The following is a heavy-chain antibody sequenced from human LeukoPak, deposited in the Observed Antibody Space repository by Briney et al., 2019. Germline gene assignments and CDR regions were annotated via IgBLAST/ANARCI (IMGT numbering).Heavy chain of an antibody. J-gene: IGHJ4*02. Sequence: PSQTLSLTCTVAGAFISGGGYYWSWIRQCPGKGLEWIGYIYYTGNTYYNPSLKGRVAISVDTSKNQFSLKLSSVTAADTAVYYCARDNSGVLDYWGQGTLVTVSS. CDR1: GAFISGGGYY. D-gene: IGHD3-10*01. CDR3: ARDNSGVLDY. CDR2: IYYTGNT. V-gene: IGHV4-31*03.